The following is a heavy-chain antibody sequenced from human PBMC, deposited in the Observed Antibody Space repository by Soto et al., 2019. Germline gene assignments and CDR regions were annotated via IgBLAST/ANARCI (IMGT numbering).Heavy chain of an antibody. J-gene: IGHJ4*02. CDR3: AIEVWGRGGHYLDS. CDR2: IIPAFGTT. D-gene: IGHD7-27*01. V-gene: IGHV1-69*01. CDR1: GGTFNSFG. Sequence: QVHVVQSGAEVKKPGSSVKVTCKSFGGTFNSFGINWVRQAPGQGLEYMGGIIPAFGTTNFAQRFRDRATLVADGSSTTSYMELSSLTSDDTATYYCAIEVWGRGGHYLDSWGQGTLVTVSS.